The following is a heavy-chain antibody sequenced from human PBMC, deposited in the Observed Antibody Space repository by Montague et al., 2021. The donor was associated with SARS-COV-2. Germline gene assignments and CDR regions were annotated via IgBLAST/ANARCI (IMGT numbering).Heavy chain of an antibody. J-gene: IGHJ5*02. CDR1: GVSVSSNNCY. D-gene: IGHD1-26*01. Sequence: SETLSLTCSVSGVSVSSNNCYWTCIRLPPGKGLEWIGYLYFNGNTILXPSLQGRVTTSIDTSKNHFSLRLTSATPAATAVYYCAREVVGGKTNWLDTWGQGTLVTVSS. CDR3: AREVVGGKTNWLDT. V-gene: IGHV4-61*03. CDR2: LYFNGNT.